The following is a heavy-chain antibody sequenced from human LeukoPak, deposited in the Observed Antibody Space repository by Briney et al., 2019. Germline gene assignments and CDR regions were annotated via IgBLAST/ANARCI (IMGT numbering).Heavy chain of an antibody. CDR3: LGEWELLTDP. D-gene: IGHD1-26*01. CDR1: GFTFSSYS. V-gene: IGHV3-21*01. Sequence: GGSLRLFCAASGFTFSSYSMNWVRQSPGKGLEWVSSISSSSSHIFYADSVEGRFTNSRGNAKNSLYLQMNSLRAEDTAVYYCLGEWELLTDPWGQGTLVTVSS. CDR2: ISSSSSHI. J-gene: IGHJ5*02.